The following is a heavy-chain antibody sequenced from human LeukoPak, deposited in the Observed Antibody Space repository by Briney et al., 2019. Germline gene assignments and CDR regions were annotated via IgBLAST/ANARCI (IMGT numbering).Heavy chain of an antibody. D-gene: IGHD6-19*01. CDR2: ISGSGGST. CDR1: GFTFSSYS. V-gene: IGHV3-23*01. CDR3: AKEGFASSGPY. Sequence: GGSLRLSCAVSGFTFSSYSMNWVRQAPGKGLEWVSAISGSGGSTYYADSVKGRFTISRDNSKNTLYLQMNSLRAEDTAVYYCAKEGFASSGPYWGQGTLVTVSS. J-gene: IGHJ4*02.